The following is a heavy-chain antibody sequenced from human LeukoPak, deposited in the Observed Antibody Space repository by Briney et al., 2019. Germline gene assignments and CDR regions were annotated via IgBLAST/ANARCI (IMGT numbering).Heavy chain of an antibody. CDR2: ISGSTGNT. J-gene: IGHJ4*02. CDR1: GFAFNSYA. Sequence: PGGSLRLSCAASGFAFNSYAMSWVRQAPGKGLEWVSSISGSTGNTYYADSVKGQLIISRANSKNTLYLQMNSLSAEDTAVYYCATKGRNYDFWSGSSNFDYWGQGILVTVSS. D-gene: IGHD3-3*01. V-gene: IGHV3-23*01. CDR3: ATKGRNYDFWSGSSNFDY.